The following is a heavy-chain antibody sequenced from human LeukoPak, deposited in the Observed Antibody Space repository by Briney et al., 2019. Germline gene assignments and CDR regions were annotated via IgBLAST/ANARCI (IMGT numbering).Heavy chain of an antibody. D-gene: IGHD1-14*01. CDR2: IYSDGRT. CDR1: GFTVSNKY. Sequence: PGGSLRLSCAASGFTVSNKYMTWVRQAPGKGLEWVSLIYSDGRTYYADSVKGRFTISRDNSKNTLYLQMNSLRAEDTAIYYCAKPAKTDYADYWGQGTLVTVSS. V-gene: IGHV3-53*01. CDR3: AKPAKTDYADY. J-gene: IGHJ4*02.